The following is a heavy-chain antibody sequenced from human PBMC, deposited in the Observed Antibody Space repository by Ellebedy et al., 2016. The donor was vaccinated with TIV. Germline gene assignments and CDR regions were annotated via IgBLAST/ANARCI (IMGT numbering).Heavy chain of an antibody. CDR2: ATYDGSKK. D-gene: IGHD3-10*01. CDR3: VKDRNYYNGSGSSNFDH. CDR1: GFIFNRYG. J-gene: IGHJ4*02. V-gene: IGHV3-30*18. Sequence: GESLKISXAASGFIFNRYGMHWVRPAPGKGLEWVAAATYDGSKKSYADSVKGRFTISRDNSKNMIYLQMTGLRDEDTAFYFCVKDRNYYNGSGSSNFDHWGQGTLVTVSS.